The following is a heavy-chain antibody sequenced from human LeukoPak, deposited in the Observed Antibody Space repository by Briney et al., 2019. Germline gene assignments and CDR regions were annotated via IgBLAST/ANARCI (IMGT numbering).Heavy chain of an antibody. CDR1: GYTFTGYY. CDR3: ARDYSVDTAMVTYWFDP. V-gene: IGHV1-2*02. D-gene: IGHD5-18*01. J-gene: IGHJ5*02. Sequence: ASVKVSCKGSGYTFTGYYMHWVRQAPGQGLEWMGWINPNSGDTNYAQKFQGRVTMTRDTSISTAYMELSRLRSDDTAVYYCARDYSVDTAMVTYWFDPWGQGTLVTVSS. CDR2: INPNSGDT.